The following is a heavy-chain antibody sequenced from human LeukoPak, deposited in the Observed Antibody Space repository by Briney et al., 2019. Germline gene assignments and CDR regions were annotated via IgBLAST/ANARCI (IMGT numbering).Heavy chain of an antibody. CDR2: IYYSGST. CDR3: ARAHDILTGYPFDY. V-gene: IGHV4-39*07. J-gene: IGHJ4*02. D-gene: IGHD3-9*01. Sequence: SETLSLTCTVSGGSISSSSYYRGWIRQPPGKGLEWIGSIYYSGSTYYNPSLKSRVTIPVDTSKNQFSLKLSSVTAADTAVYYCARAHDILTGYPFDYWGQGTLVTVSS. CDR1: GGSISSSSYY.